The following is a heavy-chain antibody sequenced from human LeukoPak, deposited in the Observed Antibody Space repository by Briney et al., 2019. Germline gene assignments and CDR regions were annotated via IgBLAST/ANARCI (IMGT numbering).Heavy chain of an antibody. CDR1: GGSVSSDSYY. D-gene: IGHD3-10*01. Sequence: SETLSHTCTVSGGSVSSDSYYWTWIRQPPGKGLEWIGYIYYSGSTNQNPSLKSRVTISVDTSKNQFSLKLSSVTAADTAVYYCARWNYYTSGSSYRYFDYWGQGTLVTVSS. CDR3: ARWNYYTSGSSYRYFDY. V-gene: IGHV4-61*01. J-gene: IGHJ4*02. CDR2: IYYSGST.